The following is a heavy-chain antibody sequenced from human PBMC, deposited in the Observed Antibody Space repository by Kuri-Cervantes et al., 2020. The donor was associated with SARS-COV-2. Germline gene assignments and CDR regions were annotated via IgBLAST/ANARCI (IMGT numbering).Heavy chain of an antibody. Sequence: SVKVSCKASVCTFSSYAISWVRQAPGQGLEWMGGIIPIFGTANYEQKFQGRVTITADESTSTAYMELSSLRSEDTAVYYCATALPIVVVPAANLGVDAFDIWGQGTMVTVSS. V-gene: IGHV1-69*13. D-gene: IGHD2-2*01. CDR2: IIPIFGTA. J-gene: IGHJ3*02. CDR1: VCTFSSYA. CDR3: ATALPIVVVPAANLGVDAFDI.